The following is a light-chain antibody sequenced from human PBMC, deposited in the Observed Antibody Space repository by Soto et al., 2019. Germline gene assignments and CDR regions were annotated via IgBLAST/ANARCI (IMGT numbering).Light chain of an antibody. V-gene: IGKV1-39*01. CDR1: HNISNF. J-gene: IGKJ1*01. CDR3: QQSSTIPRT. Sequence: DIQMTQSPSSLAASVGDRVTITCRASHNISNFLNWYQQKPGMAPKLLIFAASSLQSGVPSRFTGSASGAHFTLTISSLLPEDFATYYCQQSSTIPRTFGRGTKVEIK. CDR2: AAS.